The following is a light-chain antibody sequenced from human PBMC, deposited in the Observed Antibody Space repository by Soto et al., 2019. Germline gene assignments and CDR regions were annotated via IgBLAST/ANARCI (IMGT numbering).Light chain of an antibody. V-gene: IGKV2-30*01. CDR1: QSLVYSDGNTY. Sequence: DVVMTQSPLSLPVTLGQPASISCRSSQSLVYSDGNTYLNWFHQRPGQSPRRLIYKVSNRDSGVPDRFSGSGSGTEFTLKISRVEAEDVGVYYCMQGTYRPRLTFGGGTKVEIK. CDR3: MQGTYRPRLT. J-gene: IGKJ4*01. CDR2: KVS.